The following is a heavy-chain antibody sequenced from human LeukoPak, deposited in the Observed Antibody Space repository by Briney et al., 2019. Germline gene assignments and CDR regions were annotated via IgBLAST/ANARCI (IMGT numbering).Heavy chain of an antibody. CDR3: AKDRWGGDAFDV. J-gene: IGHJ3*01. V-gene: IGHV3-23*01. D-gene: IGHD7-27*01. CDR2: ISGGGGTT. Sequence: PGGSLRLSCAASGFTFSSSALSWVRQAPGKGLEWVSAISGGGGTTYYADSVKGRFIISRDNSKNTLYLQMNNLRAEDTALYYCAKDRWGGDAFDVWGQGTMVTVSS. CDR1: GFTFSSSA.